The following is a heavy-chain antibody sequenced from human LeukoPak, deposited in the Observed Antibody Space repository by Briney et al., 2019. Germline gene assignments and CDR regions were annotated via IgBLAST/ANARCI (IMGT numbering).Heavy chain of an antibody. CDR2: NRKRGRDI. J-gene: IGHJ4*02. CDR3: ARGMQWLLPHFFDY. V-gene: IGHV3-48*01. CDR1: GFTFSAYS. D-gene: IGHD3-22*01. Sequence: GGSLRLSCAASGFTFSAYSMNWVRQAPGRGLERVSYNRKRGRDIYYADSVKGRFTMSRDNDKSSLYLQMISLRGEDTAVYYCARGMQWLLPHFFDYWGQGTLVTVSS.